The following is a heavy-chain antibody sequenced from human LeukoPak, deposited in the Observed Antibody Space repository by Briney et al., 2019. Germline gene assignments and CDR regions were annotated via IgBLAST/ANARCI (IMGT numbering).Heavy chain of an antibody. J-gene: IGHJ5*02. Sequence: SETLSLTCTVSGGSISNYYWSWIRQPPGKGLEWMGFIYHTGSTNYNPSLKSRVTIPLDTSKSQLSLNLSSVTAADTAVYYCARGLNGVWFDPWGQGALVTVSS. D-gene: IGHD2-8*01. CDR1: GGSISNYY. CDR2: IYHTGST. CDR3: ARGLNGVWFDP. V-gene: IGHV4-59*01.